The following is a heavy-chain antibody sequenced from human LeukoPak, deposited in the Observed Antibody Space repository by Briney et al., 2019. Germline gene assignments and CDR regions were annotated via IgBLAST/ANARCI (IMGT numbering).Heavy chain of an antibody. V-gene: IGHV3-33*01. J-gene: IGHJ4*02. D-gene: IGHD4-17*01. CDR3: ARSYGDATFDY. Sequence: PGRSLRLSCAASGFPLSSYVMHWVRQAPGKGLEWVAIIRSDGSDKYYADSVKGRFTISRDNSKNTLYLQLNSLRAEDTAVYYCARSYGDATFDYWGQGTLVTVSS. CDR2: IRSDGSDK. CDR1: GFPLSSYV.